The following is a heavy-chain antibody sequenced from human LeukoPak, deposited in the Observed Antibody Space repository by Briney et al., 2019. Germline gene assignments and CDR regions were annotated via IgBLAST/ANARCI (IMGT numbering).Heavy chain of an antibody. CDR2: IYYSGST. Sequence: SETLSLTCTVSGGSISSYYWSWIRQPPGKGLEWIGSIYYSGSTYYNPSLKSRVTISVDTSKNQFSLKLSSVTAADTAVYYCARRDSSSWYAFDIWGQGTMVTVSS. D-gene: IGHD6-13*01. CDR3: ARRDSSSWYAFDI. CDR1: GGSISSYY. J-gene: IGHJ3*02. V-gene: IGHV4-39*01.